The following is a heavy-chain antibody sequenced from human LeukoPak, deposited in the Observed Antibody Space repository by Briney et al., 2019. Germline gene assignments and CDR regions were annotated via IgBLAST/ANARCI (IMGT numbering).Heavy chain of an antibody. CDR2: ISSSSSYI. V-gene: IGHV3-21*01. CDR1: GFTFSSYS. D-gene: IGHD2-2*01. Sequence: GGSLRLSCAASGFTFSSYSMNWVRQAPGKGLEWVSSISSSSSYIYYADSVKGRFTISRDNAKNSLYLQMNSLRAEDTAVYYCASFVVPAANDAFDIWGQGTMVTVSS. J-gene: IGHJ3*02. CDR3: ASFVVPAANDAFDI.